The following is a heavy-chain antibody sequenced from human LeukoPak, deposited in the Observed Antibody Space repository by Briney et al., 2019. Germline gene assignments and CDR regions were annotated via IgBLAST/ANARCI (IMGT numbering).Heavy chain of an antibody. Sequence: SETLSLTCTVSGGSISSSSNYWGSIRQSPGKGLECIGRIYYSGNTYYSPSLKSRVTISVDTSKNQFSLKLSSVTAADTAVYYCARGYYDVLTGHPKNFDYWGQGTLVTVSS. CDR3: ARGYYDVLTGHPKNFDY. CDR1: GGSISSSSNY. CDR2: IYYSGNT. D-gene: IGHD3-9*01. V-gene: IGHV4-39*01. J-gene: IGHJ4*02.